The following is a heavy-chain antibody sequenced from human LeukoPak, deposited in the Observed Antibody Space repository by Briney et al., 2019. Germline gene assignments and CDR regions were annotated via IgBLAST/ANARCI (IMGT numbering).Heavy chain of an antibody. V-gene: IGHV3-15*01. J-gene: IGHJ4*02. D-gene: IGHD3-10*01. CDR2: IKSKTDGGTT. Sequence: GGSLRLSCAASGFTFSSYAMSWVRQAPGKGLEWVGRIKSKTDGGTTDYAAPVKGRFTISRDDSRNTLYLQMNSLKAEDTAVYYCTTDLSMVRGVTPYDYWGQGTLVTVSS. CDR3: TTDLSMVRGVTPYDY. CDR1: GFTFSSYA.